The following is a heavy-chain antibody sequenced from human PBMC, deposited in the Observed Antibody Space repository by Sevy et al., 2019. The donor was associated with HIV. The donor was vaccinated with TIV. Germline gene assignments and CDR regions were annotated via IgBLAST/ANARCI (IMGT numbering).Heavy chain of an antibody. CDR2: IYHSGST. D-gene: IGHD5-18*01. CDR1: GYSISSGYY. V-gene: IGHV4-38-2*02. CDR3: ARDIKGFFSYGYFDY. Sequence: SETLSLTCAVSGYSISSGYYWGWIRQPPGKGLEWIGSIYHSGSTYYNLSLKSRVTISLETSKNQFSLKLSSVTAEDTAVYYCARDIKGFFSYGYFDYWGQGTLVTVSS. J-gene: IGHJ4*02.